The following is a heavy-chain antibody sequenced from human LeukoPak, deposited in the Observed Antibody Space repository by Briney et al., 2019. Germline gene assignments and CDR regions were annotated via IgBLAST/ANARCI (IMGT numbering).Heavy chain of an antibody. CDR3: ARDSLIQYGSGSYWGFDY. V-gene: IGHV3-7*03. J-gene: IGHJ4*02. D-gene: IGHD3-10*01. Sequence: GGSLRLSCAASGFTFSNYWMSWVHQAPGKGREWVGDIKKDGSDKYYVGSVKGRFTISRDNAKNSLYLQMNSLRAEDTAVYYCARDSLIQYGSGSYWGFDYWGQGILVTVSS. CDR2: IKKDGSDK. CDR1: GFTFSNYW.